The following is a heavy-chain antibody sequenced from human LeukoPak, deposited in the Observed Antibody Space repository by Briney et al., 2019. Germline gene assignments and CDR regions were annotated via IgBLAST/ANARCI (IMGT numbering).Heavy chain of an antibody. CDR1: GASISKIEDY. Sequence: PSETLSLTCTVSGASISKIEDYWGWLRRSPGKGLEWIGTIYHIGSTYYNPSLKSRVTMSVDASKNQFSLKLSSVTAADTAVYYCARRHSGWYPPTPRFDYWGQGTLVTVSS. CDR2: IYHIGST. V-gene: IGHV4-39*07. D-gene: IGHD6-19*01. J-gene: IGHJ4*02. CDR3: ARRHSGWYPPTPRFDY.